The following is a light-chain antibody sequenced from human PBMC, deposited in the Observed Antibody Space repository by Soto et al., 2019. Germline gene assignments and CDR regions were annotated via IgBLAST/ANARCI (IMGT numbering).Light chain of an antibody. CDR2: DAS. CDR3: QQSYSTPRT. Sequence: LTQAPATQSVSPGETSSLSCRASQNVYRYLAWYQQKPGEAPRLLISDASNRATGIPARFSGSGSGTDFTLTISSLQPADFVTYYCQQSYSTPRTFGQGTKVDI. V-gene: IGKV3-11*01. J-gene: IGKJ1*01. CDR1: QNVYRY.